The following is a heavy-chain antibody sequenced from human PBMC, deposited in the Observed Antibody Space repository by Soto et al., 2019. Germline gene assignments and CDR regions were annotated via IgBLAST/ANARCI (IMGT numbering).Heavy chain of an antibody. CDR3: ARQASYWHGGGGWFDP. CDR1: GFTFSAYD. CDR2: IGTQHDA. J-gene: IGHJ5*02. V-gene: IGHV3-13*01. Sequence: EVQLVESGGGLVQPGGSLRLSCAASGFTFSAYDMHWVRQTTGKGLEWVAAIGTQHDAYYPDSVKGRFTISRENAKNSLYLQMNSLRPGDTAVYYCARQASYWHGGGGWFDPWGQGTLVTVSS. D-gene: IGHD2-8*02.